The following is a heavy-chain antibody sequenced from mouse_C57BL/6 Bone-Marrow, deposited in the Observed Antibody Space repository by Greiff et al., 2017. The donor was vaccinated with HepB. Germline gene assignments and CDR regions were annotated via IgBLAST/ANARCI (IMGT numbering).Heavy chain of an antibody. V-gene: IGHV1-59*01. CDR3: ARSYYSNYYAMDY. CDR1: GYTFTSYW. Sequence: QVQLKQPGAELVRPGTSVKLSCKASGYTFTSYWMHWVKQRPGQGLEWIGVIDPSDSYTNYNQKFKGKATLTVDTSSSTAYMQLSSLTSEDSAVYYCARSYYSNYYAMDYWGQGTSVTVSS. CDR2: IDPSDSYT. D-gene: IGHD2-5*01. J-gene: IGHJ4*01.